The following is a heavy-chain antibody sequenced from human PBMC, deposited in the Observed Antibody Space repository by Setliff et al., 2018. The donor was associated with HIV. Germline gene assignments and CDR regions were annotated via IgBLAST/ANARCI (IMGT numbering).Heavy chain of an antibody. J-gene: IGHJ4*02. CDR2: IYYSGST. Sequence: SETLSLTCTVSGGSISSHYWSWIRQPPGKRLEWIGYIYYSGSTNYNPSLKSRVTISVDTSKNQFSLKLSSVTAADTAVYYCARRGGLYDSSGYYDYWGQGTLVTVSS. CDR3: ARRGGLYDSSGYYDY. D-gene: IGHD3-22*01. CDR1: GGSISSHY. V-gene: IGHV4-59*11.